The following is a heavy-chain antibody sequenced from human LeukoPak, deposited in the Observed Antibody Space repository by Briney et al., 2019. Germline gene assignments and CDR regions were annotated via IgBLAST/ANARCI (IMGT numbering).Heavy chain of an antibody. J-gene: IGHJ4*02. D-gene: IGHD4-11*01. Sequence: ASVKVSCKAPGYTFTSYYIHWMRQAPGQGLGWMGIINPGSGTTTYAQKFQGRVTMTRDTSTSTVYMELSSLRSEDTALYYCARGISGGSTVTYFFDYWGQGTLVTVSS. CDR3: ARGISGGSTVTYFFDY. CDR2: INPGSGTT. CDR1: GYTFTSYY. V-gene: IGHV1-46*01.